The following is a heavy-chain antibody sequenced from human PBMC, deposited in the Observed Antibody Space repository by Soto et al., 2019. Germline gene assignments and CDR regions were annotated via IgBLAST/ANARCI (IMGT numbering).Heavy chain of an antibody. V-gene: IGHV1-2*04. J-gene: IGHJ6*03. CDR3: ARGATVVDYYYMDV. D-gene: IGHD4-4*01. CDR1: GYTFTGDY. Sequence: ASVKVACKGSGYTFTGDYVHWVRQAHGQGLEWMGWINPNSGGTNYAQKFQGWVTMTRDTSISTAYMELSRLRSDDTAVYYCARGATVVDYYYMDVWGKGTTVTVSS. CDR2: INPNSGGT.